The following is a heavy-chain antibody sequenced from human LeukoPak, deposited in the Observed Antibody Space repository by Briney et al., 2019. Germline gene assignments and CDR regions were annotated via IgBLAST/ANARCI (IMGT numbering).Heavy chain of an antibody. V-gene: IGHV3-48*02. CDR2: ISSGSESI. Sequence: GGSLRLSCAASGFTFSNYWVHWVRQAPGKGLEWVSYISSGSESIHYADSLKGRFTVSRDNAKNSLFLQMNSLRDEDTAVYYCARAEALLPYLYWGQGTLVTVSS. CDR1: GFTFSNYW. D-gene: IGHD2-15*01. CDR3: ARAEALLPYLY. J-gene: IGHJ4*02.